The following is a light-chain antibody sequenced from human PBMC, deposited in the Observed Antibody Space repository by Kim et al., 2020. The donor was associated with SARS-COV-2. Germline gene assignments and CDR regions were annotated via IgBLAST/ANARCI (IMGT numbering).Light chain of an antibody. CDR3: SSYTSDSTVV. Sequence: QSALTQPASVSGSPGQSITISCTGTSSGVGGYDYVSWYQQHPGKAPKLIIYEVSNRPSGFSNRFSGSKSGNTASLTISGLQAEDEADYFCSSYTSDSTVVFGGGTQLTVL. V-gene: IGLV2-14*01. CDR1: SSGVGGYDY. J-gene: IGLJ2*01. CDR2: EVS.